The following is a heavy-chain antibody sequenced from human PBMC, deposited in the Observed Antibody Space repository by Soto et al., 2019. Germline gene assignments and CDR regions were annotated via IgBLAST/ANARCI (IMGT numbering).Heavy chain of an antibody. CDR2: IYYSGST. CDR3: AASCVGCGGFNYYGMDV. Sequence: QVQLQESGPGLVKPSQTLSLTCTVSGDSISSGGYYWSWIRQHPGRGLEWIGYIYYSGSTYYNPSLKSHVSISVDTSKNQFSLKLTSVTAADTAVYYCAASCVGCGGFNYYGMDVWGQGTTVTVSS. V-gene: IGHV4-31*01. J-gene: IGHJ6*02. CDR1: GDSISSGGYY. D-gene: IGHD2-21*01.